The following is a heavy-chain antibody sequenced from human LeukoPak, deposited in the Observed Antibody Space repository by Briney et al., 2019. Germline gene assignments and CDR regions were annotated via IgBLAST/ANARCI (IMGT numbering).Heavy chain of an antibody. CDR3: ARWRSGGYFDY. D-gene: IGHD1-26*01. CDR1: GGSISSYY. V-gene: IGHV4-4*07. J-gene: IGHJ4*02. CDR2: IYTSGIT. Sequence: SETLSLTCTVSGGSISSYYWSWIRQPPGKGLEWIGLIYTSGITNYNPSLKSRVTMSGDTSKNQFSLNLSSVTAADTAVYSCARWRSGGYFDYWGQGTLVTVSS.